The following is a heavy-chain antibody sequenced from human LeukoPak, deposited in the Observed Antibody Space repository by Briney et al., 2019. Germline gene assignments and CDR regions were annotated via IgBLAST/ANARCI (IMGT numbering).Heavy chain of an antibody. V-gene: IGHV3-48*04. J-gene: IGHJ3*02. CDR3: ARDFGGIAAAGTPNDAFDI. CDR2: ISSSGSTI. Sequence: PGGSLRLSCAASGFTFSSYSMNWVSQAPGKGLEWVSSISSSGSTIYYADSVKGRFTISRDNAKNSLYLQMNSLRAEDTAVYYCARDFGGIAAAGTPNDAFDIWGQGTMVTVSS. CDR1: GFTFSSYS. D-gene: IGHD6-13*01.